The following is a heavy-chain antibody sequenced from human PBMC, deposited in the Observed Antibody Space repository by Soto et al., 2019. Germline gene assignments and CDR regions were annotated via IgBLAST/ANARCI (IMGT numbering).Heavy chain of an antibody. V-gene: IGHV1-18*01. Sequence: QVQLVQSGAEVKKPGASVKVSCKASGYTFTTYGISWVRQAPGQGLEWMGWISAYNGNTNSAQKLQGRSTMTTDTSTSTAYMELRSRRSDDTAVYYCARDSVYCSGDSCYPFDYWGQGTLVTVSS. D-gene: IGHD2-15*01. J-gene: IGHJ4*02. CDR3: ARDSVYCSGDSCYPFDY. CDR1: GYTFTTYG. CDR2: ISAYNGNT.